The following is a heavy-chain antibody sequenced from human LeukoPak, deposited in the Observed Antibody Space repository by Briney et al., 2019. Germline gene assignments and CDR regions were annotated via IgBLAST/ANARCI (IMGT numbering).Heavy chain of an antibody. J-gene: IGHJ4*02. CDR1: GGSISSYY. Sequence: PSETLSLTCTVSGGSISSYYWSWIRQPPGKGLEWIGYIYYSGSTNYNPSLKSRVTISVDTSKNQFSLKLSSVTAADTAVYYCARAVSSGWLTGHFDHWGQGTLVTVSS. V-gene: IGHV4-59*01. CDR3: ARAVSSGWLTGHFDH. D-gene: IGHD6-19*01. CDR2: IYYSGST.